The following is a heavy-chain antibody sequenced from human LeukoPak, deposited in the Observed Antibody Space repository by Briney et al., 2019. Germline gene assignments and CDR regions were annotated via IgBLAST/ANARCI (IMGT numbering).Heavy chain of an antibody. CDR3: ARDYRGGWQY. Sequence: PGGSLRLSCAASGITFSNYAMNWVRQAPGKGLEWVSSITSSSDYTYYADSVKGRFTISRDNAKDSLYLQMNSLRAEDTAVYYCARDYRGGWQYWGQGTLVTVSS. CDR2: ITSSSDYT. J-gene: IGHJ4*02. CDR1: GITFSNYA. D-gene: IGHD6-19*01. V-gene: IGHV3-21*01.